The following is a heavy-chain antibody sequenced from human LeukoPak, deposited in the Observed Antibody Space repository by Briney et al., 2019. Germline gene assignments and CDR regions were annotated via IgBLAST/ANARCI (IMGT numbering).Heavy chain of an antibody. V-gene: IGHV3-48*03. J-gene: IGHJ5*02. CDR2: ITISGHTK. CDR1: GFTFSNYY. CDR3: ARGDPHADL. Sequence: GGSLRLSCAASGFTFSNYYMSWVRQAPGKGVEWIADITISGHTKNYADSVKGRFTISRDNARTSLYLQMNSLRVEDTGVYYCARGDPHADLWGQGTLVTVSS.